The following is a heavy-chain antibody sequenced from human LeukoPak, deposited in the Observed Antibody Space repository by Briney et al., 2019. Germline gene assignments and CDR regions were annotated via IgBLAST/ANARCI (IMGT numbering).Heavy chain of an antibody. CDR1: GGTFSSYA. Sequence: SVKVSCKASGGTFSSYATSWVRQAPGQGLEWMGGIIPIFGTANYAQKFQGRVTITTDESTSTAYMELSSLRSEDTAVYYCARDEVVTGDYYYYMDVWGKGTTVTVSS. CDR3: ARDEVVTGDYYYYMDV. V-gene: IGHV1-69*05. CDR2: IIPIFGTA. J-gene: IGHJ6*03. D-gene: IGHD4-23*01.